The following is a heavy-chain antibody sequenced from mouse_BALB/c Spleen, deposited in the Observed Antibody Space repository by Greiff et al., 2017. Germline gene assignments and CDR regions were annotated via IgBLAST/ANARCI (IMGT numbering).Heavy chain of an antibody. CDR3: ARGRYDYDGDYYAMDY. V-gene: IGHV5-6-5*01. CDR1: GFTFSSYA. Sequence: VQLKESGGGLVKPGGSLKLSCAASGFTFSSYAMSWVRQTPEKRLEWVASISSGGSTYYPDSVKGRFTISRDNARNILYLQMSSLRSEDTAMYYCARGRYDYDGDYYAMDYWGQGTSVTVSS. D-gene: IGHD2-4*01. CDR2: ISSGGST. J-gene: IGHJ4*01.